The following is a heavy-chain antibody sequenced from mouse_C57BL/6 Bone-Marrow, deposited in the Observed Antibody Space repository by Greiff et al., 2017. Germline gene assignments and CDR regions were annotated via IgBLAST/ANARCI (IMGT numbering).Heavy chain of an antibody. CDR1: GYSFTGYF. D-gene: IGHD2-9*01. Sequence: EVQLQQSGPELVKPGDSVKISCKASGYSFTGYFMNWVMQSHGKSFEWIGRINPYNGDTFYNQKFKGKATLTVDKSSSTAHMELRSLTSEDSAVYYCASSYYGYEDFGYWGQGTTLTVSS. CDR2: INPYNGDT. V-gene: IGHV1-20*01. CDR3: ASSYYGYEDFGY. J-gene: IGHJ2*01.